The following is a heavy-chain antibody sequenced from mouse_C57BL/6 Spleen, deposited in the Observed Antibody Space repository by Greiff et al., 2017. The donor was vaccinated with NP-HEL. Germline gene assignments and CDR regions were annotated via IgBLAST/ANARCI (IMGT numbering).Heavy chain of an antibody. CDR3: APSYYSNPFAY. CDR2: ISSGSSTI. J-gene: IGHJ3*01. V-gene: IGHV5-17*01. Sequence: EVKLMESGGGLVKPGGSLKLSCAASGFTFSDYGMHWVRQAPEKGLEWVAYISSGSSTIYYADTVKGRFTISRDNAKNTLFLQMTSLRSEDTAMYYCAPSYYSNPFAYWGQGTLVTVSA. D-gene: IGHD2-5*01. CDR1: GFTFSDYG.